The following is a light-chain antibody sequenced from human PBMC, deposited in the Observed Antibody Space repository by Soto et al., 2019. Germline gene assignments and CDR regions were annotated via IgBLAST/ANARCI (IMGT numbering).Light chain of an antibody. Sequence: QYVLTQPPSVSAAPGQKVTISCAGSGSNVGNHYVSWYQQLPGTAPKLLIYDDNKRRSGIPDRFSGSKSATSATLGITGLQTGDEADYYCGAWDDGLSAYVFGPGTKLNVL. V-gene: IGLV1-51*01. CDR2: DDN. J-gene: IGLJ1*01. CDR3: GAWDDGLSAYV. CDR1: GSNVGNHY.